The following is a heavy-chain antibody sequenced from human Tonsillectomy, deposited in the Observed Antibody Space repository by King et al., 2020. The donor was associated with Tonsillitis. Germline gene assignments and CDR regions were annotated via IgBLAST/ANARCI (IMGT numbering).Heavy chain of an antibody. CDR1: GFTFNKYW. J-gene: IGHJ4*02. CDR2: IKGDGSRQ. V-gene: IGHV3-7*03. D-gene: IGHD6-13*01. CDR3: ARDDGSSPSAFDF. Sequence: VQLVESGGDLVQPEGSLRLSCAASGFTFNKYWMSWVRQAPGKGLEWVADIKGDGSRQYYMGSVKGRFTISRDNAKNSLYLQMNSLRAEDTALYFCARDDGSSPSAFDFWGQGTLFTVSP.